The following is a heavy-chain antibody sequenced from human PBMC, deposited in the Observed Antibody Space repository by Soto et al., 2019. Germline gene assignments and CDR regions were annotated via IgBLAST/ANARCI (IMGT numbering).Heavy chain of an antibody. V-gene: IGHV3-23*01. CDR2: ISATGGGT. J-gene: IGHJ4*02. D-gene: IGHD3-16*01. Sequence: HPGGSLRLSCAASGFKLSNYAMSWVRQAPGKGLEWVSLISATGGGTYYAASVKGRFTISRDNSHNTLYLQVHSLTAEDTAVYYCAKDRRAGGNSAFYFDFWGQGAQVTVSS. CDR1: GFKLSNYA. CDR3: AKDRRAGGNSAFYFDF.